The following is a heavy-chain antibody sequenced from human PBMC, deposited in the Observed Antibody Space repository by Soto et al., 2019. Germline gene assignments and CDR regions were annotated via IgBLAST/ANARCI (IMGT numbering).Heavy chain of an antibody. Sequence: QVQLVESGGGVVQPGRSLRLSCAASGFTFSSYAMHGVRQAPGKGLEWVAVISYDGSNKYYADSVKGRFTISRDNSKNALYLQMNSLRAEDTAVYYCARESRYGDYESATFDYWGQGPLVTVSS. CDR3: ARESRYGDYESATFDY. D-gene: IGHD4-17*01. CDR1: GFTFSSYA. V-gene: IGHV3-30-3*01. J-gene: IGHJ4*02. CDR2: ISYDGSNK.